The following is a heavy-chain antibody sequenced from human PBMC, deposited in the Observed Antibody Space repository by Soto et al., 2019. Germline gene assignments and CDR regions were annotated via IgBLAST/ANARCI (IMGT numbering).Heavy chain of an antibody. J-gene: IGHJ6*02. D-gene: IGHD1-26*01. CDR3: GRSVVGATGEILYNAMDV. V-gene: IGHV1-3*01. CDR2: INPASGHT. CDR1: GYTFTTYA. Sequence: QVQLVQSGAEVKKPGASVKVSCKASGYTFTTYALHWVRQAPGQRPEWMGWINPASGHTKYSKKFQDRVTITRDTSASTGYMELSSLRSEDTAVYYCGRSVVGATGEILYNAMDVWGQGTTVRLL.